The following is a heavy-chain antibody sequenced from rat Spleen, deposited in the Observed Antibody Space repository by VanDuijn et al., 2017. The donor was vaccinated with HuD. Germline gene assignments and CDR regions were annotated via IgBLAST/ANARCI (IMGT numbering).Heavy chain of an antibody. Sequence: EVHLVESGGDLVQPGRSLKLSCAASGFTFSSNWLNWIRQAPGKGLEWVASLSSDGTTTYYRDSVKGRFTMSRDNAKSTLYLQMDSLRSEDTATYYCAKKGTYYGYLYVMDAWGQGASVTVSS. V-gene: IGHV5-29*01. D-gene: IGHD1-9*01. CDR1: GFTFSSNW. J-gene: IGHJ4*01. CDR3: AKKGTYYGYLYVMDA. CDR2: LSSDGTTT.